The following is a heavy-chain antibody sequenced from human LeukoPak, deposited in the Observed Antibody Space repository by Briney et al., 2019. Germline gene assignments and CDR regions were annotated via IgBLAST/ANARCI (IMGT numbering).Heavy chain of an antibody. D-gene: IGHD6-13*01. Sequence: SETLSLTCTVSGGSISSSSYYWGWIRQPPGKGLEWIGSIYYSGSTYYNPSLKSRVTISVDTSKNQFSLKLSSVTAADTAVYYCSTMASIAAAGTSDWFDPWGQGTLVTVSS. CDR3: STMASIAAAGTSDWFDP. CDR1: GGSISSSSYY. CDR2: IYYSGST. J-gene: IGHJ5*02. V-gene: IGHV4-39*01.